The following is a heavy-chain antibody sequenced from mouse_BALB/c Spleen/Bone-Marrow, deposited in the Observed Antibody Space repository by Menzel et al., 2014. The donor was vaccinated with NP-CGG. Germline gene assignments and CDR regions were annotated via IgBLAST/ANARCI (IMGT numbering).Heavy chain of an antibody. CDR3: SRGRRDALDY. J-gene: IGHJ4*01. CDR2: INPSNGGT. Sequence: QVHVKQSGAELVKPGASVKLSCKASGYTFTSYYMYWVKQRPGQGLEWFGEINPSNGGTNFNEKFKNKATLTVDKSSSTAYMRLSSLTSEDSAVYYCSRGRRDALDYWGQGTSVTVSS. CDR1: GYTFTSYY. V-gene: IGHV1S81*02.